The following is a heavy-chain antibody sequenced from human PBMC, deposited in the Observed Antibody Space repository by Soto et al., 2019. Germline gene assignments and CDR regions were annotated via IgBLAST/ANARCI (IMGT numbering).Heavy chain of an antibody. Sequence: QVQLVQSGAEVKKPGASVKVSCKASGYTFTSYYMHWVRQAPGQGLEWMGIINPSGGSTSYAQKVPGRVPMTRDTSTSTVYMELSSLRSEDTAVYYCARDLIAAAGTPSVGYGMDVWGQGTTVTVSS. CDR3: ARDLIAAAGTPSVGYGMDV. CDR1: GYTFTSYY. J-gene: IGHJ6*02. D-gene: IGHD6-13*01. CDR2: INPSGGST. V-gene: IGHV1-46*01.